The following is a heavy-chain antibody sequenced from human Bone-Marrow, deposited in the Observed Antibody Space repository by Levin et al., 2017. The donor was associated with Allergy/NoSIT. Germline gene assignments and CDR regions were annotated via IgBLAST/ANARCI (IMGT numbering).Heavy chain of an antibody. J-gene: IGHJ3*01. D-gene: IGHD3-3*01. CDR2: ISGSGDST. Sequence: PGGSLRLSCAASGFTFSSYAMSWVRQAPGKGLEWVSGISGSGDSTYYADSVKGRFTISRDNSKNTLYLQMNSLRGEDTAVYYCAKPFRDSLTLFGVVFKNGDGFDLWGQGTMVTVSS. V-gene: IGHV3-23*01. CDR1: GFTFSSYA. CDR3: AKPFRDSLTLFGVVFKNGDGFDL.